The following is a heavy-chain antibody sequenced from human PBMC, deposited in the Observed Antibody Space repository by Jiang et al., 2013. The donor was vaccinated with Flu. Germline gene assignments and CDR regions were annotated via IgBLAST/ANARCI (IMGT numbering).Heavy chain of an antibody. J-gene: IGHJ4*02. Sequence: RPGTSVRLSCKASGYLFTNYYIHWVRQAPGQGLEWMGIINPGDGGTKYAQDILGRATLTSDTSTSTVYMDLNSLRTEDTAVYYCAAYGSGRRGGFDHWGQGTLVTVSS. CDR1: GYLFTNYY. V-gene: IGHV1-46*01. CDR3: AAYGSGRRGGFDH. D-gene: IGHD3-10*01. CDR2: INPGDGGT.